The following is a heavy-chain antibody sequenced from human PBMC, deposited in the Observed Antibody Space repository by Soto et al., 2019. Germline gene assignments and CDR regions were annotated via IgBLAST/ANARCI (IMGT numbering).Heavy chain of an antibody. V-gene: IGHV4-34*01. CDR2: INHSGST. Sequence: SETLSLTCAVYGGSFSGYYWSWIRQPPGKGLEWIGEINHSGSTNYNPSLKSRVTISVDTSKNQFSLKLSSVTAADTAVYYCARGRPTNYYDSSGYYYRAYFFDYWGQGTLVTVS. J-gene: IGHJ4*02. D-gene: IGHD3-22*01. CDR1: GGSFSGYY. CDR3: ARGRPTNYYDSSGYYYRAYFFDY.